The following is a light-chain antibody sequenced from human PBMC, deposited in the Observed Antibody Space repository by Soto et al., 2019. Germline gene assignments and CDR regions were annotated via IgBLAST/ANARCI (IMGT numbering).Light chain of an antibody. J-gene: IGKJ1*01. CDR1: QTISSW. V-gene: IGKV1-5*03. Sequence: DIQMTQSPSTLSGSVGDRVTITCRASQTISSWFAWYQQKPGKSPKLLIYKASTLKSGVPSRFSGSGSGTEFTLTISSLQPDHFATYYCQHYNSYSEAFGQGTKVDIK. CDR2: KAS. CDR3: QHYNSYSEA.